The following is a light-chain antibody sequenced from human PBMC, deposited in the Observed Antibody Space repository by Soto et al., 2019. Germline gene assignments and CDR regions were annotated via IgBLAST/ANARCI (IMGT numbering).Light chain of an antibody. CDR2: EVT. Sequence: QSALTQPASVSGSPGQSITISCTGTSSDVGTYNYVSWYQQHPGKAPKLLIFEVTNRPSGVSNRFSGSKSGNTASLTISGLQAEDEADYYCSSYTGINTVVFGGGTQLTVL. CDR1: SSDVGTYNY. CDR3: SSYTGINTVV. J-gene: IGLJ2*01. V-gene: IGLV2-14*01.